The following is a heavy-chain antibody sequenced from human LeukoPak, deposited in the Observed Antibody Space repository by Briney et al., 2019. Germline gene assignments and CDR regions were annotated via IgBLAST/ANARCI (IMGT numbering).Heavy chain of an antibody. CDR2: ISFDEIQR. Sequence: GGSLRLSCAASGFTFSSYAMHWVRQAPGKGLEWVALISFDEIQRYHADSVKGRFTISRDNSKNTLYLQMNSLRAEDTAVYYCAKDQFWSGYPDDAFDIWGQGTMVTVSS. CDR3: AKDQFWSGYPDDAFDI. CDR1: GFTFSSYA. V-gene: IGHV3-30-3*01. J-gene: IGHJ3*02. D-gene: IGHD3-3*01.